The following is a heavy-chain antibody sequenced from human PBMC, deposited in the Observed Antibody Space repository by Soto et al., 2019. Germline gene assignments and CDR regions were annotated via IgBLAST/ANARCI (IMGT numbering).Heavy chain of an antibody. CDR3: ATGHNWGGGDGFDM. CDR1: GYTFTDYY. CDR2: INPTNGVT. V-gene: IGHV1-2*02. J-gene: IGHJ3*02. D-gene: IGHD7-27*01. Sequence: ASEKVSCKSSGYTFTDYYMHWVRQAPGQGLEWMGWINPTNGVTHSEQKLQGRVSMTRDRSISTAYMELSRLTSDDMAVYYCATGHNWGGGDGFDMWGQETMVPV.